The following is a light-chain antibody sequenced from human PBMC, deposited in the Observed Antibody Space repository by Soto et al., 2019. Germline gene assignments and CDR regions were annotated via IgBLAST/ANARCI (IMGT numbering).Light chain of an antibody. CDR2: DVT. V-gene: IGLV2-14*03. CDR3: SSYTSSSTPYV. CDR1: SSDIGHYNF. Sequence: QSALTQPASVSGSPGQSITISCTGTSSDIGHYNFVSWYQQHPGTAPKLMIYDVTSRPSGVSDRFSGSKSGNTASLTISGLQAEDEADYYCSSYTSSSTPYVFGTGTKVTVL. J-gene: IGLJ1*01.